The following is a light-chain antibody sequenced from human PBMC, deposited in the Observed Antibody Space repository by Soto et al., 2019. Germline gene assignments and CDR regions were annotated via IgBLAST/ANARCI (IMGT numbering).Light chain of an antibody. CDR3: QQYESFFPLT. J-gene: IGKJ4*01. CDR1: QNINSW. V-gene: IGKV1-5*03. Sequence: DIQMTQSPSTLSASVGDRVTITCRASQNINSWLAWYQQKPGKAPKLLIYKASNLESGVPSRFSGSGSVTDFTLTISSLQPDDFATYHCQQYESFFPLTFGGGTKVEIK. CDR2: KAS.